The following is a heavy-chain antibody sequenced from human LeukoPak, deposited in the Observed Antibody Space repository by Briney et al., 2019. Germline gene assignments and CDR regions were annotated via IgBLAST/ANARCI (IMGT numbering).Heavy chain of an antibody. J-gene: IGHJ4*02. Sequence: SETLSLTSAVYGGPFSGYYWSWIRQPPGKGLEWIGEINHSRSTNYNPSLKSRVTISVDTSKNQFSLKLSSVTAADTAVYYCARGLPRYYYDSSGYGYWGQGTLVTVSS. V-gene: IGHV4-34*01. CDR2: INHSRST. CDR3: ARGLPRYYYDSSGYGY. D-gene: IGHD3-22*01. CDR1: GGPFSGYY.